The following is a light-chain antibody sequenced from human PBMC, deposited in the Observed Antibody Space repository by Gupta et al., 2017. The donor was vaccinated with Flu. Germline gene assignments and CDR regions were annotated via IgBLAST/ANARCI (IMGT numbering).Light chain of an antibody. CDR3: CSYAGSSTWV. CDR1: SSDVGRYNL. Sequence: QSALTQPASVSGSPGQSITISCTGTSSDVGRYNLVSWYQQHPGRAPKLIIYEGNKRPSGVSNRFSGSKSGNTASLTISGLQAEDEADYHCCSYAGSSTWVFGGGTKLTVL. J-gene: IGLJ2*01. V-gene: IGLV2-23*01. CDR2: EGN.